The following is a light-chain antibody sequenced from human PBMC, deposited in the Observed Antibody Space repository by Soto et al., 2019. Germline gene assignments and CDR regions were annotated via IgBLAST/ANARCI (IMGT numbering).Light chain of an antibody. CDR1: QSVSSY. Sequence: EIVLTQSPATLSLPPGERATLSCRASQSVSSYLAWYQQKPGQAPRLLIYDASNRATGIPARFSGSGSGTDFTLTISSLEPEDFAVYYCQQRSNWLLTFGGGTKVDIK. V-gene: IGKV3-11*01. J-gene: IGKJ4*01. CDR2: DAS. CDR3: QQRSNWLLT.